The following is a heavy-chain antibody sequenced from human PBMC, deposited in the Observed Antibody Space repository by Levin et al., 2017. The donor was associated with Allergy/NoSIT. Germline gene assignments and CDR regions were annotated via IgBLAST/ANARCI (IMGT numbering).Heavy chain of an antibody. CDR3: ARHILRYYGSGSYYKGYYFDY. V-gene: IGHV4-39*01. D-gene: IGHD3-10*01. J-gene: IGHJ4*02. CDR1: GGSISSSSYY. CDR2: IYYSGST. Sequence: ASETLSLTCTVSGGSISSSSYYWGWIRQPPGKGLEWIGSIYYSGSTYYNPSLKSRVTISVDTSKNQFSLKLSSVTAADTAVYYCARHILRYYGSGSYYKGYYFDYWGQGTLVTVSS.